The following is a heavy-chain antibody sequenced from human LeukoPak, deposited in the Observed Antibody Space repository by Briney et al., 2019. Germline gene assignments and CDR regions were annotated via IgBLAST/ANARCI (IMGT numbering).Heavy chain of an antibody. D-gene: IGHD3-10*01. V-gene: IGHV3-11*03. CDR1: GFTFSGYY. CDR2: ISSSSSYT. J-gene: IGHJ4*02. Sequence: GGSLRLSCAASGFTFSGYYMSWIRQAPGKGLEWVSYISSSSSYTNYADSVKGRFTISRDNATNSLYLQMNSLRAEDTAVYYCPGFRGFTVDYWGQGTLVTVSS. CDR3: PGFRGFTVDY.